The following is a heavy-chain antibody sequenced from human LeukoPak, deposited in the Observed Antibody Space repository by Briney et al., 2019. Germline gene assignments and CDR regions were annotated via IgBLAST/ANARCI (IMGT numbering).Heavy chain of an antibody. J-gene: IGHJ4*02. CDR2: ISAYNGNT. Sequence: ASVKVSCKASGYTFTRYGISWVRQAPGQGLEWMGWISAYNGNTNYAQKLQGRVTMTTDTSTSTAYMELRSLRSDDTAVYYCASLLTGTTGYDYWGQGTLVTVSS. CDR3: ASLLTGTTGYDY. V-gene: IGHV1-18*01. CDR1: GYTFTRYG. D-gene: IGHD1-7*01.